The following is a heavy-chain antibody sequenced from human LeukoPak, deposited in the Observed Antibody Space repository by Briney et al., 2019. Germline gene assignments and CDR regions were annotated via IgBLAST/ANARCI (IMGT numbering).Heavy chain of an antibody. V-gene: IGHV1-69*13. CDR3: ARESGSFCSGGSCYVS. J-gene: IGHJ4*02. Sequence: SVKVSCKASGGTFSGYAISWVRQAPGQGLEWMGGIIPIFGTANYAQKFQGRVTITADESTSTAYMELSSLRSEDTAVYYCARESGSFCSGGSCYVSWGQGTLVTVSS. CDR1: GGTFSGYA. CDR2: IIPIFGTA. D-gene: IGHD2-15*01.